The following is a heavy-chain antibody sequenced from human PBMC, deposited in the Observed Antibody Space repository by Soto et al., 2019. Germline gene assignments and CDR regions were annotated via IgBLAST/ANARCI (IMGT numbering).Heavy chain of an antibody. D-gene: IGHD2-21*01. V-gene: IGHV4-31*02. CDR2: IYVTGAV. CDR3: ARLRIATNNYKWFDP. J-gene: IGHJ5*02. Sequence: TLSLTCSVSGAALNSGNYYWSWIRQVPGKGLEWIGHIYVTGAVDYNPSLRDRITISQDTSERQFSLNLRLVTAADTAVYYCARLRIATNNYKWFDPWGQRTLVTVS. CDR1: GAALNSGNYY.